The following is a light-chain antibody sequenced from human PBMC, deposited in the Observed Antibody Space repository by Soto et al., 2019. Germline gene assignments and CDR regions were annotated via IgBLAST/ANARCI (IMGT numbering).Light chain of an antibody. CDR3: QQYGSSPYT. V-gene: IGKV3-20*01. Sequence: EIVLTQSPGTLSLSPGERATLSCRASQSVSSGYLAWYQQKPGQAPRLLIYGASSRATGIPDRFSGGGSGTDFAITITRLEAEDFAVYYCQQYGSSPYTFGQGTKLEIK. J-gene: IGKJ2*01. CDR1: QSVSSGY. CDR2: GAS.